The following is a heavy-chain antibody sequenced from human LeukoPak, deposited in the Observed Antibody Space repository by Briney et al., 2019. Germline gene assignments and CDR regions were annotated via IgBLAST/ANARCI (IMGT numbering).Heavy chain of an antibody. J-gene: IGHJ5*02. CDR1: GGSISRYY. CDR2: TYTSGKT. V-gene: IGHV4-4*07. Sequence: SETLSLTCTVSGGSISRYYWSWIRLPAGKGLEWIGRTYTSGKTNYNPSLKSRVTMSVDTSKNQFSLNLSSMTAADTAVYYCARSEENALRYFDWLNWFDPWGQGTLVTVSS. CDR3: ARSEENALRYFDWLNWFDP. D-gene: IGHD3-9*01.